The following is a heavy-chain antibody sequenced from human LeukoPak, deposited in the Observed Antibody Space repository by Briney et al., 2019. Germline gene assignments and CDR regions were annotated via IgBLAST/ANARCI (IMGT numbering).Heavy chain of an antibody. CDR3: ARGWYYDSSGLDAFDI. D-gene: IGHD3-22*01. CDR1: GGSISSYY. CDR2: IYTSGST. J-gene: IGHJ3*02. V-gene: IGHV4-4*07. Sequence: PSETLSLTCTVSGGSISSYYWSWIRQPAGKGLEWIGRIYTSGSTNYNPSLKSRVTMSVDTSKNQFSLKLSSVTAADTAVYYCARGWYYDSSGLDAFDIWGQGTMVTVSS.